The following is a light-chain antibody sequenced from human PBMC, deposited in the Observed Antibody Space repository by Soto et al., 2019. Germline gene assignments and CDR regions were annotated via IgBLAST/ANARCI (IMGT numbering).Light chain of an antibody. CDR3: QSYDSSLSGSV. V-gene: IGLV1-40*01. Sequence: QFVLTQPPSGSGAPGQRVTISCTGSSSNIGAGYDVYWYQQLPGTAPKLLIYGNSNRPSGVPDRFSGSKSGTSASLAITGLQAEDEADYYCQSYDSSLSGSVFGGGTKLTVL. CDR2: GNS. J-gene: IGLJ2*01. CDR1: SSNIGAGYD.